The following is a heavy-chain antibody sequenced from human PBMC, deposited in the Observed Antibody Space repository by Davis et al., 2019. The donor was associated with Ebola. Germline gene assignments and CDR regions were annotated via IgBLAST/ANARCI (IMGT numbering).Heavy chain of an antibody. Sequence: PGGSLRLSCADSVLTFSSYAMTWVRQAPGKGLEWVSAISGSGGTTYYAGSVKGRFTVSRNNSNKTKYQQMNSLRAEDTAVYYCARVYYYYYGMDVWGQGTTVTVSS. CDR3: ARVYYYYYGMDV. V-gene: IGHV3-23*01. CDR1: VLTFSSYA. J-gene: IGHJ6*02. CDR2: ISGSGGTT.